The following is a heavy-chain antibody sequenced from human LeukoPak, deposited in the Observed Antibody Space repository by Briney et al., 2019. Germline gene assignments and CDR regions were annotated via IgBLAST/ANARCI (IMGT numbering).Heavy chain of an antibody. CDR3: ARAARPWEGPDY. Sequence: GGSLRLSYAASGFTVSSNYMSWVRQAPGKGLEWVSVIYSGGSTYYADSVKGRFTISRDNSKNTLYLQMNSLRAEDTAVYYCARAARPWEGPDYWGQGTLVTVSS. V-gene: IGHV3-53*01. J-gene: IGHJ4*02. CDR1: GFTVSSNY. D-gene: IGHD6-6*01. CDR2: IYSGGST.